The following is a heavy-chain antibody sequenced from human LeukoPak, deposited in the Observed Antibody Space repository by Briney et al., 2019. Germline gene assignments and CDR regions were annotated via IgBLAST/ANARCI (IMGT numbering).Heavy chain of an antibody. J-gene: IGHJ6*02. CDR1: GFTFSSYG. V-gene: IGHV3-33*03. Sequence: GGSLRLSCVASGFTFSSYGMHWVRQGPGKGLEWVAVIWYDGSKKDHAESVEGRFTISRDNTQNTLYLQMNSLRPEDTAVYFCVAGGVEETLYNSYGLDVWGPGTTVSVSS. CDR2: IWYDGSKK. CDR3: VAGGVEETLYNSYGLDV. D-gene: IGHD5-24*01.